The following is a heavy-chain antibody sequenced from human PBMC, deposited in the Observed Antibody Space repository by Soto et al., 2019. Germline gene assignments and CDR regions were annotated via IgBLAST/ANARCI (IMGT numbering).Heavy chain of an antibody. V-gene: IGHV3-15*01. CDR2: IKSNGDGGTT. CDR3: TPDTSAANIFDY. D-gene: IGHD2-15*01. CDR1: GFTFSYAW. J-gene: IGHJ4*02. Sequence: EVQLVESGGRLVKPGGSLTLSCAASGFTFSYAWMNWVRQTPGKGLEWVGRIKSNGDGGTTDYAALVKGRFTISRNDSKNTLYLQMNSLKTEDTAVYYCTPDTSAANIFDYWGQGTLVTVSS.